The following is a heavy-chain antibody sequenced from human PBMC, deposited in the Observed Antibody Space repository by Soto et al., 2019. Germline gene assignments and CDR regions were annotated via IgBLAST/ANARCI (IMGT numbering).Heavy chain of an antibody. Sequence: SETLSLTCAVYGGSFSGYYWSWIRQPPGKGLEWIGEINHSGSTNYNPSLKSRVTISVDTSKNQFSLKLSSVTAADTAVYYCARARVVIRYYYYMAVWGKGTRVTVSS. CDR1: GGSFSGYY. CDR2: INHSGST. D-gene: IGHD3-3*01. J-gene: IGHJ6*03. V-gene: IGHV4-34*01. CDR3: ARARVVIRYYYYMAV.